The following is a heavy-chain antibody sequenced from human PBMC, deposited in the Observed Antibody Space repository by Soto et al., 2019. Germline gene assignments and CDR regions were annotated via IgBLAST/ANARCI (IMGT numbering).Heavy chain of an antibody. D-gene: IGHD1-26*01. CDR2: INPSSGDS. V-gene: IGHV1-2*02. J-gene: IGHJ6*02. CDR1: GYTFTGYY. CDR3: AREGGSAYGMDV. Sequence: QVHLVQSGAEVAKPGASVKVSCKPSGYTFTGYYIHWVRRAPGQGLEWMGWINPSSGDSKYAQKFQGRVTMTRDTSISTAYLDLRNLRSDDTAVYYCAREGGSAYGMDVWGQGTAVTVSS.